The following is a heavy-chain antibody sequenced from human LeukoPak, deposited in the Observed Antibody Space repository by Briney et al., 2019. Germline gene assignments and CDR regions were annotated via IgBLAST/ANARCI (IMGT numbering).Heavy chain of an antibody. D-gene: IGHD1-26*01. CDR2: IYYSGST. CDR3: ARVDGGSYQDFDY. V-gene: IGHV4-59*01. Sequence: PSETLSLTCTVSGGSISSYYWSWIRQPPGKGLEWIGYIYYSGSTNYNPSLKSRVTISVDTSKNQFSLKLSSVTAADTAVYYCARVDGGSYQDFDYWGQGALVTVSS. J-gene: IGHJ4*02. CDR1: GGSISSYY.